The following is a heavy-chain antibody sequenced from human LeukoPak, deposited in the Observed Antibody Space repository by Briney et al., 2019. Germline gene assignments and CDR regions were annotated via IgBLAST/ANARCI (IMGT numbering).Heavy chain of an antibody. CDR2: IYPIDSDT. Sequence: GESLKISCQVSGYSFTNNWIAWVRQVPGKGLEWMGIIYPIDSDTRYSPSFQGQVTISADKSLNTAYLQWSSLKASDTAIYYCPRLIWDYFETSGYPSAFDYWGQGTLVTVSS. V-gene: IGHV5-51*01. D-gene: IGHD3-22*01. CDR1: GYSFTNNW. CDR3: PRLIWDYFETSGYPSAFDY. J-gene: IGHJ4*02.